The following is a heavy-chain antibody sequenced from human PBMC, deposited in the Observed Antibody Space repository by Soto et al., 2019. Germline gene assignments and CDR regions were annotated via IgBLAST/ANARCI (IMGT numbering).Heavy chain of an antibody. CDR2: IYYSGST. CDR1: GGSISSSSYY. CDR3: ARRVGIAAAGSLYYGMDV. Sequence: SETLSLTCTVSGGSISSSSYYWGWIRQPPGKGLEWIGSIYYSGSTYYNPSLKSRVTISVDTSKNQFSLKLSSVTAADTAVYYCARRVGIAAAGSLYYGMDVWGQGATVTVSS. D-gene: IGHD6-13*01. V-gene: IGHV4-39*01. J-gene: IGHJ6*02.